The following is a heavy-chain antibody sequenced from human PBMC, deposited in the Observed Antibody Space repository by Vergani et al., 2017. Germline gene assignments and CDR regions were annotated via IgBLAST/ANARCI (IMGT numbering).Heavy chain of an antibody. V-gene: IGHV4-39*01. CDR2: IYNSGNG. Sequence: QMQLQESGPGLVKASETLSLTCTVSGDSIISRCHYWGRIRQPPGKGLEWIGRIYNSGNGDSSSSLKSRVTISEDTSKNQFSLRLTSVTAADTAVYYCASGKYYSDSTSHFRGGYFDVWGRGTLVTVPS. CDR3: ASGKYYSDSTSHFRGGYFDV. J-gene: IGHJ2*01. CDR1: GDSIISRCHY. D-gene: IGHD3-16*01.